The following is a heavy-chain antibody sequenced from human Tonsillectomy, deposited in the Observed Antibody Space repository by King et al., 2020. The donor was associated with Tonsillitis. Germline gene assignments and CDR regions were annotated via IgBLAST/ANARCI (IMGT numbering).Heavy chain of an antibody. J-gene: IGHJ3*02. CDR2: IFWNDDK. CDR1: GFSLSTSGVG. D-gene: IGHD1-20*01. CDR3: AHRHPAEYNWSYGTFDI. Sequence: TLKESGPTLVKPTQTLTLTCTFSGFSLSTSGVGVGWIRQPPGKALEWLALIFWNDDKRYSPSLKNRLTITKDTSKNQVVLRMTNVDPADIPAYHCAHRHPAEYNWSYGTFDIWGQGTMVTVSS. V-gene: IGHV2-5*01.